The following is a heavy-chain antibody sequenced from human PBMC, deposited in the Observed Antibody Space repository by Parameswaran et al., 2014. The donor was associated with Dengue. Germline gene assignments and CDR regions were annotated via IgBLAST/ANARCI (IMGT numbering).Heavy chain of an antibody. J-gene: IGHJ4*02. CDR3: ARDTVWSSGYYYPLDY. D-gene: IGHD3-22*01. CDR2: ISAYNGNT. Sequence: ASVKVSCRASGYTFTSYGISWVRQAPGQGLEWMGWISAYNGNTNYAQKLQGRVTMTTDASTSTAYMELRSLRSDDTAVYYCARDTVWSSGYYYPLDYWGQGTLVTVSS. V-gene: IGHV1-18*01. CDR1: GYTFTSYG.